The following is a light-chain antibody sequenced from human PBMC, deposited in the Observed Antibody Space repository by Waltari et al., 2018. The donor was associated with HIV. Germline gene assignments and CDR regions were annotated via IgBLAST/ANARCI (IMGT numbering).Light chain of an antibody. CDR2: EVS. Sequence: QSALTPPASVSGSPGPSITLSCTGTRSAVGDYTYVSWYQQNPGKAPKLMSYEVSNRPSGVSTRFSGSKSGNTASLTISGLQAEDEADYYCSSYTSGSVVFGGGTKLTVL. CDR3: SSYTSGSVV. J-gene: IGLJ2*01. V-gene: IGLV2-14*01. CDR1: RSAVGDYTY.